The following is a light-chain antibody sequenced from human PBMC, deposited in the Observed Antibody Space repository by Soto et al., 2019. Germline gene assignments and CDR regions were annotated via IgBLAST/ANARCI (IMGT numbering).Light chain of an antibody. J-gene: IGKJ3*01. CDR3: QQRIDWPFT. Sequence: EIVLIQSPATLSLSPGERATLSCRASQSVSSYLDWYQQQPGQAPRLLIYDASNRATGIPARFSGSGSGTDFTLTISSLEPEDFAIYYCQQRIDWPFTFGPGTKVDI. CDR1: QSVSSY. CDR2: DAS. V-gene: IGKV3-11*01.